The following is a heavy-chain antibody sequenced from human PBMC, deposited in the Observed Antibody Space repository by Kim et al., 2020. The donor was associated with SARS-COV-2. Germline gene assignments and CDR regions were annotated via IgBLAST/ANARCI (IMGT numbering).Heavy chain of an antibody. CDR2: ISSSSSYT. CDR3: ARGGVGYYYDSSGPS. J-gene: IGHJ4*02. V-gene: IGHV3-11*05. CDR1: GFTFSDYY. Sequence: GGSLRLSCAASGFTFSDYYMSWIRRAPGKGLEWVSYISSSSSYTNYADSVKGRFTISRDNAKNSLYLQMNSLRAEDTAVYYCARGGVGYYYDSSGPSWGQGTLVTVSS. D-gene: IGHD3-22*01.